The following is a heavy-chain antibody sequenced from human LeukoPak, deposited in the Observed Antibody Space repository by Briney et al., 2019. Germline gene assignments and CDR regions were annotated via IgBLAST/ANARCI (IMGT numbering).Heavy chain of an antibody. Sequence: SETLSLTCTVSGGSISSGGYYWSWIRQHPGKGLEWIGYIYYSGSTYYNPSLKSRVTISVDTSKNQFSLKLSSVTAADTAVYYCARGRGYCSSTSCYIKPYYYYGMDVWGQGTTVTVSS. D-gene: IGHD2-2*02. V-gene: IGHV4-31*03. CDR1: GGSISSGGYY. CDR3: ARGRGYCSSTSCYIKPYYYYGMDV. J-gene: IGHJ6*02. CDR2: IYYSGST.